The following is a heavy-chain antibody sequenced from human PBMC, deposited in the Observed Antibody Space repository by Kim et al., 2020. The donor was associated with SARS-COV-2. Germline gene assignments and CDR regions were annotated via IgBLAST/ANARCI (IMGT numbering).Heavy chain of an antibody. D-gene: IGHD3-10*01. Sequence: DSVKGRFTISRDNAKNSLYLQMNSLRAEDTAVYYCARDGWFGELYNWFDPWGQGTLVTVSS. CDR3: ARDGWFGELYNWFDP. J-gene: IGHJ5*02. V-gene: IGHV3-11*04.